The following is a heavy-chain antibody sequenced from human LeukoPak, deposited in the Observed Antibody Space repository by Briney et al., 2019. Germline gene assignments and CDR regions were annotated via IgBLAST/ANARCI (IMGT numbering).Heavy chain of an antibody. Sequence: TLSLTCTVSGGSISSGDYYWSWIRQPPGKGLEWTGYIYYSGSTYYNPSLKSRVTISVDTSKNQFSLKLSSVTAADTAVYYCARAGSYCSSTSCYSWFDPWGQGTLVTVSS. J-gene: IGHJ5*02. CDR2: IYYSGST. V-gene: IGHV4-30-4*01. CDR3: ARAGSYCSSTSCYSWFDP. D-gene: IGHD2-2*01. CDR1: GGSISSGDYY.